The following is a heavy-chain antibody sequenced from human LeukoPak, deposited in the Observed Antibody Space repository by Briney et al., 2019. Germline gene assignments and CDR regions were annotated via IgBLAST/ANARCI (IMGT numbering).Heavy chain of an antibody. Sequence: GGSLRLSCAASGFTVSGNYMSWVRLAPGKGLEWVSLITWDGGSTNYADSVKGRFAISRDNSKNSLYLQMSSLGPEDTALYYCARPISGGRISGTVKTDYWGQGTLVTVSS. J-gene: IGHJ4*02. V-gene: IGHV3-43*01. CDR3: ARPISGGRISGTVKTDY. D-gene: IGHD1/OR15-1a*01. CDR2: ITWDGGST. CDR1: GFTVSGNY.